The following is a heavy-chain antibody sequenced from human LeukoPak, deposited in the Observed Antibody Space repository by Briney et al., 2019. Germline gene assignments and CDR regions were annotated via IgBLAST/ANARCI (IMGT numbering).Heavy chain of an antibody. CDR3: AKGFSSGWYYFDY. Sequence: GGSLRLSCAASGFTFSNYAMSWVRQAPGKGLEWVSGISGSGGSTNSADSVKGRFTISRDNSENTLYLQMNSLRAEDTAIYYCAKGFSSGWYYFDYWGQGTLVTVSS. D-gene: IGHD6-19*01. V-gene: IGHV3-23*01. CDR1: GFTFSNYA. J-gene: IGHJ4*02. CDR2: ISGSGGST.